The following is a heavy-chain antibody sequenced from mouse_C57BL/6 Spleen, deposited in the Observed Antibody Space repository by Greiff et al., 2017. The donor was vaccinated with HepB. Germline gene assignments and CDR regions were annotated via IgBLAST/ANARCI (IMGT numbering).Heavy chain of an antibody. D-gene: IGHD1-1*01. J-gene: IGHJ2*01. CDR3: ARFITTVVDLYYFDY. V-gene: IGHV1-55*01. CDR2: IYPGSGST. CDR1: GYTFTSYW. Sequence: VQLQQPGAELVKPGASVKMSCKASGYTFTSYWITWVKQRPGQGLEWIGDIYPGSGSTNYNEKFKSKATLTVDTSSSTAYMQLSSLTSEDSAVYYCARFITTVVDLYYFDYWGQGTTLTVSS.